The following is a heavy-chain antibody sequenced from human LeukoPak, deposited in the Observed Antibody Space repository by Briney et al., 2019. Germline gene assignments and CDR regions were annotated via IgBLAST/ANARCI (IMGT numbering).Heavy chain of an antibody. Sequence: GGSLRLSCAASGFIFNSYAMSWVRQAPGKGLEWVSTISDIGLSTYYADSVKGRLTISRDNSKNTLSLLLSSLRADDTASYYFARISLRAFDVWGQGTTVTVSS. J-gene: IGHJ3*01. D-gene: IGHD2/OR15-2a*01. V-gene: IGHV3-23*01. CDR3: ARISLRAFDV. CDR1: GFIFNSYA. CDR2: ISDIGLST.